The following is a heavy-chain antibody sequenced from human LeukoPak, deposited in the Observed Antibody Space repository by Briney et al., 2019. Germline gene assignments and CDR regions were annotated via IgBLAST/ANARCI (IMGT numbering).Heavy chain of an antibody. CDR2: ISSGGSDL. CDR1: GFVFSDYG. Sequence: GGSLRLSCAASGFVFSDYGFNWVRQAQGKGLEWISYISSGGSDLFYADSVKGRFTISRDNAKSSVFLQMSSLRGEDTAVYYCASGYDFSSGSKRGFDNWGQGALVTVSS. CDR3: ASGYDFSSGSKRGFDN. D-gene: IGHD3-3*01. J-gene: IGHJ4*02. V-gene: IGHV3-48*01.